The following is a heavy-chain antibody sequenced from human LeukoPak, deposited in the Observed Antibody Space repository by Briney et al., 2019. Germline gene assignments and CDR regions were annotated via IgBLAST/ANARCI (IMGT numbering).Heavy chain of an antibody. J-gene: IGHJ4*02. CDR1: GGSISSYY. CDR3: ARARGYSYGYPDY. V-gene: IGHV4-59*08. D-gene: IGHD5-18*01. Sequence: PSETLSLTCTVSGGSISSYYWSWIRQPPGKGLEWIGYIYYSGSTNYNPSLKSRVTISVDTSKNQFSLKLSSVTAADTAVYYCARARGYSYGYPDYWGQGTLVTASS. CDR2: IYYSGST.